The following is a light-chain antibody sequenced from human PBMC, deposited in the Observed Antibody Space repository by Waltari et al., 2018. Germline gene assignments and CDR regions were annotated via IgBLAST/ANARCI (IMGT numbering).Light chain of an antibody. CDR2: DVN. CDR3: CSYAGDSTLI. V-gene: IGLV2-23*02. CDR1: SSNVGGSTL. Sequence: QSALTQPASVSGSPGQSITISCTGTSSNVGGSTLVPGYQKHPGKAPQFIIYDVNKRPSGISHRFSGSKSGNTASLTISGLQADDESDYYCCSYAGDSTLIFGGGTKLTVL. J-gene: IGLJ2*01.